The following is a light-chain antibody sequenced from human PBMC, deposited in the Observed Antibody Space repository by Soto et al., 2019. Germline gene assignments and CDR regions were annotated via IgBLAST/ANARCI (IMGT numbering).Light chain of an antibody. V-gene: IGKV3-20*01. J-gene: IGKJ2*01. CDR2: GAS. CDR3: QHYGSSPPYT. Sequence: EIVVTQSPGTLSLSPGERATLSCRASQSVSSSYLACYQQKPGQAPRLLIYGASSRATGIPDRFSGSGSGTDFSLTISRLEPEDFAVYYCQHYGSSPPYTFSPGTKLAIK. CDR1: QSVSSSY.